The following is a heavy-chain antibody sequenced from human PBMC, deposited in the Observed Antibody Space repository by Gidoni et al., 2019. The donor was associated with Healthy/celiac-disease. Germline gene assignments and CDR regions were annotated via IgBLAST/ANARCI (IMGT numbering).Heavy chain of an antibody. D-gene: IGHD3-9*01. CDR3: AKGFSPGYDIWTGYYIGGDAFDI. J-gene: IGHJ3*02. CDR1: GFTFSSYA. CDR2: ISGSGGST. V-gene: IGHV3-23*01. Sequence: EVQLLESGGVLVQPGGSLRLTCAASGFTFSSYAMSWVRQAPGKGLAWGSAISGSGGSTYYADSVKGRFTISRDNSKNTLYLQMNSLRAEDTAVYYCAKGFSPGYDIWTGYYIGGDAFDIWGQGTMVTVSS.